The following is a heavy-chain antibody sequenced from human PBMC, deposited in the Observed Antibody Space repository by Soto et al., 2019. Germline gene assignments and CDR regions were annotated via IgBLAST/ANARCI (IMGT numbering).Heavy chain of an antibody. CDR2: IYPGDSDT. J-gene: IGHJ6*02. CDR3: KRQATTSSYNCMDV. V-gene: IGHV5-51*01. CDR1: GYNFDNSW. Sequence: GESLKISCKASGYNFDNSWIGWVRQMPGKGLEWMGIIYPGDSDTKYSLSFQDQVTISADKSITTAYLQWSSLEASDTAMYYCKRQATTSSYNCMDVWGQGTTVTVSS.